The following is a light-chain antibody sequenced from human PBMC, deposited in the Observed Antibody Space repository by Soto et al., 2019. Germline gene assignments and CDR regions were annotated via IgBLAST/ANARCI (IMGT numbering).Light chain of an antibody. CDR2: DNN. J-gene: IGLJ2*01. V-gene: IGLV1-51*01. Sequence: QSVLTQPPSVSAAPGQKVIISCSGSHSNIGKNFLSWYQQFPGTAPKLLIYDNNKRPSGIPDRFSGSKSGTSGTLDITGLQTGDEADYYCATWDGSLPAEVFGGGTKLTVL. CDR1: HSNIGKNF. CDR3: ATWDGSLPAEV.